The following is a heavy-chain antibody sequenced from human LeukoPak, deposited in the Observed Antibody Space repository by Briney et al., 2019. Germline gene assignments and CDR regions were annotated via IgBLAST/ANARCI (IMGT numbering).Heavy chain of an antibody. CDR1: GFTFSSYA. CDR3: ARNKLAGGVYYFEY. D-gene: IGHD2-8*01. CDR2: ISGSGGTT. V-gene: IGHV3-23*01. Sequence: PGGSLRLSCATSGFTFSSYAMVWVRQAPGKGLEWVSAISGSGGTTHYADAVKGRFTISRDNSKKMLYLQMNSLRADDTAVYYCARNKLAGGVYYFEYWGQGALVTVSS. J-gene: IGHJ4*02.